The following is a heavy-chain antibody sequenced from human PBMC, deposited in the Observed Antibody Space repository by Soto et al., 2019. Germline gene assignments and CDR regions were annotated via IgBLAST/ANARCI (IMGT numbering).Heavy chain of an antibody. Sequence: SETLSLTCTVSGDSIGTTHSYWAWIRQSSGKGLEWIGNIHYSGSTYYMPSLRSRVTLSVDTSKNQFSLRLTSVTAEDTAVYYCARHEGNGNVWPLDYWGQGILVTVS. CDR3: ARHEGNGNVWPLDY. D-gene: IGHD2-8*01. J-gene: IGHJ4*02. V-gene: IGHV4-39*01. CDR2: IHYSGST. CDR1: GDSIGTTHSY.